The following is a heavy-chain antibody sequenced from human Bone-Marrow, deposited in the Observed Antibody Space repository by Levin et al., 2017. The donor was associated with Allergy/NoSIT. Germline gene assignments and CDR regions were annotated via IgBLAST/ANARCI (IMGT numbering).Heavy chain of an antibody. CDR3: AKDQWFSSGGGFDY. D-gene: IGHD6-19*01. J-gene: IGHJ4*02. CDR1: GFSSDDYA. V-gene: IGHV3-23*01. Sequence: GGSLRLSCTASGFSSDDYAMSWVRQAPGKGLECVSAISGNSGRTYYAESVRGRFTISRDNSKNTVYLQMTGLRGEDTAVYYCAKDQWFSSGGGFDYWGQGTLVTVSS. CDR2: ISGNSGRT.